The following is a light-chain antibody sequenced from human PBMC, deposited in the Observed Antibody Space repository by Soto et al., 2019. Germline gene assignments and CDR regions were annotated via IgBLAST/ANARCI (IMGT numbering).Light chain of an antibody. CDR2: GAS. CDR3: RQIYYSFRT. V-gene: IGKV1-6*01. Sequence: AIQLTQSPSSLSASVGDRVTITCRASQRIAKYLGWDQQKPGKAPRLLIFGASFLQSWVPSRFSDSRSGTDFNLTINGLQPHDFATYCCRQIYYSFRTCGQGPKVEIK. J-gene: IGKJ1*01. CDR1: QRIAKY.